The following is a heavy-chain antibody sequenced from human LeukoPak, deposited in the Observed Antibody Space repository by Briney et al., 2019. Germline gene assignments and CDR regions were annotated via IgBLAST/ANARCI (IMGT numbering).Heavy chain of an antibody. V-gene: IGHV3-48*04. CDR3: ATEYYGSVSYYDY. J-gene: IGHJ4*02. D-gene: IGHD3-10*01. CDR1: GFTFSSYA. CDR2: ISSRTGTI. Sequence: GGSLRLSCAASGFTFSSYAMHWVRQAPGKGLEWVSYISSRTGTIYYTDSVRGRFTISTDNAKNSLYLQMNSLRAEDTAVYYCATEYYGSVSYYDYWGQGTLVTVSS.